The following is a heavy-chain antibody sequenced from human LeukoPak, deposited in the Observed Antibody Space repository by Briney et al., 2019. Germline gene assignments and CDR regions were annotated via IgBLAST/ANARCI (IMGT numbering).Heavy chain of an antibody. CDR2: ISGSGGNT. J-gene: IGHJ4*02. CDR1: GFTFSSYA. D-gene: IGHD2-15*01. CDR3: AKVPASRWFFDY. Sequence: GGSLRLSCAASGFTFSSYAMSWVRQAPGKGLEWVSTISGSGGNTYYADSVKGRFTISRDSSKNTLCLQMNSLRAEDLAIYYCAKVPASRWFFDYWGQGTLVTVSS. V-gene: IGHV3-23*01.